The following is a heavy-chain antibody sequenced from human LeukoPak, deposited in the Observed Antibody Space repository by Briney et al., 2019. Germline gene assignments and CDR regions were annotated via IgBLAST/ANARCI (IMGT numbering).Heavy chain of an antibody. CDR2: IYYSGST. Sequence: SETLSLTCTVSGGSISISTYYWGWIRQPPEKGLEWIGNIYYSGSTYYNPSLKSRVTISVDTSKNQFSLRLSSVTAADTAVYYCARLGTGYDSSGYSIGWFDPWGQGTLVTVSS. J-gene: IGHJ5*02. CDR1: GGSISISTYY. V-gene: IGHV4-39*01. CDR3: ARLGTGYDSSGYSIGWFDP. D-gene: IGHD3-22*01.